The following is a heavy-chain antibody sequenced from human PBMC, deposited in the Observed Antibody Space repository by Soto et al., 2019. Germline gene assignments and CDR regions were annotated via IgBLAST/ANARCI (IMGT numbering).Heavy chain of an antibody. Sequence: QVQLQESGPGLVKPSGTLSLTCAGSSGSISSRNWWSWVRQPPGKGLEWIGEIYHRASTNYTPSRKSRVTISVDKSKNQFSLKLSSVTAAHTAGYYCARIMITFGGVKGQGDYSYYYMDVWGKGTTVTVSS. V-gene: IGHV4-4*02. D-gene: IGHD3-16*01. CDR2: IYHRAST. CDR1: SGSISSRNW. CDR3: ARIMITFGGVKGQGDYSYYYMDV. J-gene: IGHJ6*03.